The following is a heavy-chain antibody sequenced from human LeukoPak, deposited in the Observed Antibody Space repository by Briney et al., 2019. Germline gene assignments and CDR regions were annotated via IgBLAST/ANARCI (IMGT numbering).Heavy chain of an antibody. CDR3: AKDGASSSSWIYYYYYYYMDV. CDR1: GFTFSSYG. CDR2: IRYDGSNK. Sequence: GGSLRLSCAASGFTFSSYGMHWVRQAPGKGLEWVAFIRYDGSNKYYADSVKGRFTISRDNSKNTLYLQMNSLRAEDTAVYYCAKDGASSSSWIYYYYYYYMDVWGKGTTVTISS. J-gene: IGHJ6*03. D-gene: IGHD6-13*01. V-gene: IGHV3-30*02.